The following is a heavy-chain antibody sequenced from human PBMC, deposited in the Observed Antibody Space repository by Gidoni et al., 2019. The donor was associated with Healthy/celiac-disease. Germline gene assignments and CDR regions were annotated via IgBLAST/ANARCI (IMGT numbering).Heavy chain of an antibody. CDR3: ARGIGYSSGWYGGYYFDY. J-gene: IGHJ4*02. V-gene: IGHV4-59*01. D-gene: IGHD6-19*01. CDR2: IYYSGST. CDR1: GGSISRSY. Sequence: QVQLQESGPGLVKSSETLSITRTASGGSISRSYWSWIRQPPGKGLEWIGYIYYSGSTNYNPSLKSRVTISVDTSKNQFSLKLSSVTAADTAVYYCARGIGYSSGWYGGYYFDYWGQGTLVTVSS.